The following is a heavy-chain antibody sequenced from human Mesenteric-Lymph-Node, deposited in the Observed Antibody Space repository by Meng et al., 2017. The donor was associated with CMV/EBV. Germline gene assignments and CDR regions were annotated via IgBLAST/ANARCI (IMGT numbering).Heavy chain of an antibody. Sequence: SETLSLTCTVSGGSISSYYWSWIRQPPGKGLEWIGYIYYSGSTNYNPSLKSRVTISVDTSKNQFSLKLSSVTAADTAVYYCARTPPSGSYHAGWFDPWGQGTLVTVSS. J-gene: IGHJ5*02. CDR3: ARTPPSGSYHAGWFDP. V-gene: IGHV4-59*01. D-gene: IGHD1-26*01. CDR1: GGSISSYY. CDR2: IYYSGST.